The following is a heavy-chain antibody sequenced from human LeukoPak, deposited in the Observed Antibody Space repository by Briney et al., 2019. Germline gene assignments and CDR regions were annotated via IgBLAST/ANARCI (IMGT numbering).Heavy chain of an antibody. V-gene: IGHV3-23*01. CDR3: AKGYSSGWYYFDN. Sequence: GGSLRLSCAASGFTFSTYAMSWVRQAPGKGLEWVSAISGSGGSTNYADSVKGQFTISRDNSMNTLYLEMNSLSAEDTAVYYCAKGYSSGWYYFDNWGQGTLVTVSS. D-gene: IGHD6-19*01. CDR2: ISGSGGST. CDR1: GFTFSTYA. J-gene: IGHJ4*02.